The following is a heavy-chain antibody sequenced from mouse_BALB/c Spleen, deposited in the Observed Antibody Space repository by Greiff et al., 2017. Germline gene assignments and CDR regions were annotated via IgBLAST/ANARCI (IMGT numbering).Heavy chain of an antibody. CDR3: ARTVVARYYYAMDY. CDR1: GYTFSSYW. D-gene: IGHD1-1*01. Sequence: QVQLQQSGAELMKPGASVKISCKATGYTFSSYWIEWVKQRPGHGLEWIGEILPGSGSTNYNEKFKGKATFTADTSSNTAYMQLSSLTSEDSAVYYCARTVVARYYYAMDYWGQGTSVTVSS. CDR2: ILPGSGST. V-gene: IGHV1-9*01. J-gene: IGHJ4*01.